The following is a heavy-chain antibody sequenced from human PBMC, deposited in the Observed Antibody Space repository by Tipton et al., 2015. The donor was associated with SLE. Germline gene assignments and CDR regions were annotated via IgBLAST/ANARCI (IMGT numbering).Heavy chain of an antibody. CDR3: ARVLPYYYGSGSSGGAFDI. CDR2: IYYSGGT. D-gene: IGHD3-10*01. V-gene: IGHV4-59*11. CDR1: GGSISSHY. Sequence: LRLSCTVSGGSISSHYWSWIRQPPGKGLEWIGYIYYSGGTNYNPSLKSRVTISVDTSKNQFSLKLSSVTAADTAVYYCARVLPYYYGSGSSGGAFDIWGQGTMVTVSS. J-gene: IGHJ3*02.